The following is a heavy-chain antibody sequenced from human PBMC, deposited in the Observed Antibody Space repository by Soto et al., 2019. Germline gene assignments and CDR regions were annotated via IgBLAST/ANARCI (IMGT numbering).Heavy chain of an antibody. Sequence: ASVKVSCKASGYTFSSYAMHWVRQAPGQRLEWMGWINAGNGNTKYSQKFQGRVTITRDTSASTAYMELSSLRSEDTAVYYCARPHFSSSYYFDYWGQGTLVTVSS. CDR1: GYTFSSYA. CDR2: INAGNGNT. V-gene: IGHV1-3*01. D-gene: IGHD6-13*01. J-gene: IGHJ4*02. CDR3: ARPHFSSSYYFDY.